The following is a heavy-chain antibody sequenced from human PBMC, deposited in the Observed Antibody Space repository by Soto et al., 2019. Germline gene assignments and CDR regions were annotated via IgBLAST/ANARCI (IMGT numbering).Heavy chain of an antibody. CDR1: GGSISSYY. D-gene: IGHD3-16*01. J-gene: IGHJ6*03. Sequence: PSETLSLTCTVSGGSISSYYWSWIRQPPGKGLEWIGYIYYSGSTNYNPSLKSRVTISVDTSKNQFSLKLSSVTAADTAVYYCARDRGDYYYYYYYMDVWGKGTTVTVSS. CDR2: IYYSGST. CDR3: ARDRGDYYYYYYYMDV. V-gene: IGHV4-59*01.